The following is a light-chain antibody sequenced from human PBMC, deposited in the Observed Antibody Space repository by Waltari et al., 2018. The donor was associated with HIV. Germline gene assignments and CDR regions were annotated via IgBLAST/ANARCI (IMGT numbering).Light chain of an antibody. CDR1: QSISTW. CDR2: KAS. V-gene: IGKV1-5*03. J-gene: IGKJ1*01. Sequence: DIQMTQSPSTLSASVGDRVTITCRASQSISTWLAWYQRKPGKAPKLLIYKASSLKSGVPSRFSGSGSGTEFTLTISSLQPDDFATFYCQQYNSYPTFGQGTKVEIK. CDR3: QQYNSYPT.